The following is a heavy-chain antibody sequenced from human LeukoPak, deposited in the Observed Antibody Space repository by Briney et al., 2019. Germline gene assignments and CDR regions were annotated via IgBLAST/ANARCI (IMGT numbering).Heavy chain of an antibody. V-gene: IGHV4-39*07. D-gene: IGHD5-12*01. CDR1: GGSISSGTYY. J-gene: IGHJ4*02. CDR2: IYYSGST. CDR3: ARAPYSGYVDY. Sequence: SETLSLTCTVSGGSISSGTYYWGWIRQPPGKGLEWIGSIYYSGSTYYNPSLKSRVTISVDTSKNQFSLKLSSVTAADTAVYYCARAPYSGYVDYWGQGTLVTVSS.